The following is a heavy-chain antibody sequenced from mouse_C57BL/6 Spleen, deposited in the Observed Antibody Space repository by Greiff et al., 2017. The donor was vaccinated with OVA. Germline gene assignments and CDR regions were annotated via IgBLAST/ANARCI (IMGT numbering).Heavy chain of an antibody. CDR1: GYTFTSYW. CDR2: IYPSDSET. J-gene: IGHJ2*01. CDR3: ARATVVYFDY. Sequence: VQLQQPGAELVRPGSSVKLSCKASGYTFTSYWMDWVKQRPGQGLEWIGNIYPSDSETHYNQKFKDKATLTVDKSSSTAYMQLSSLTSEDSAVYYCARATVVYFDYWGQGTTLTVSS. V-gene: IGHV1-61*01. D-gene: IGHD1-1*01.